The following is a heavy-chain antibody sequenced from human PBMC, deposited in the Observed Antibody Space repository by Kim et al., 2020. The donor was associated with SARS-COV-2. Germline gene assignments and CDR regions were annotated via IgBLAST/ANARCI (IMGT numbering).Heavy chain of an antibody. V-gene: IGHV1-2*02. CDR3: ARESPSALSSSWYAFDI. CDR2: INPNSGGT. Sequence: ASVKVSCKASGYTFTGYYMHWVRQAPGQGLEWMGWINPNSGGTNYAQKFQGRVTMTRDTSISTAYMELSRLRSDDTAVYYCARESPSALSSSWYAFDIWGQGTMVTVSS. CDR1: GYTFTGYY. D-gene: IGHD6-13*01. J-gene: IGHJ3*02.